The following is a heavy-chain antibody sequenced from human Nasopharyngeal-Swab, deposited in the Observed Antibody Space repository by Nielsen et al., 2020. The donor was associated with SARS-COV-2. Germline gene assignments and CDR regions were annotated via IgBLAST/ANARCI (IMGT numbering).Heavy chain of an antibody. J-gene: IGHJ4*02. Sequence: SETLSLTCTVSGGSFSTGSYYWNWIRQPAGKGLEWIGRIYTSGSTNYNPSLKSRVTISVDTSKNQFSLKLSSVTAADTAVYYCARDQYCSGGSCTVIDYWGQGTLVTVSS. V-gene: IGHV4-61*02. D-gene: IGHD2-15*01. CDR2: IYTSGST. CDR3: ARDQYCSGGSCTVIDY. CDR1: GGSFSTGSYY.